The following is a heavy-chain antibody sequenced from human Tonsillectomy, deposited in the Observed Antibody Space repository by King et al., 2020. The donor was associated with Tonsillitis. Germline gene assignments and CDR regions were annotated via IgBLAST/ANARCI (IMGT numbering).Heavy chain of an antibody. J-gene: IGHJ6*02. Sequence: VQLVESGGGVVQPGRSLRLSCAASGFTFSNYAIHWVRQTPGKGLEWVAIISYDGSIKYYADSVTGRFTISRDNSKDTLYLQMSSLRAEDTAVYYCAREPGRRGYYYGMDVWGQGTTVTVSS. CDR1: GFTFSNYA. CDR3: AREPGRRGYYYGMDV. CDR2: ISYDGSIK. V-gene: IGHV3-30*04. D-gene: IGHD1-14*01.